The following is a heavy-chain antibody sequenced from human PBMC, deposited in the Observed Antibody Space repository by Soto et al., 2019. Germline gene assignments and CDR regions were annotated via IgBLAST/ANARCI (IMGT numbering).Heavy chain of an antibody. CDR2: IRSRAYGGTT. J-gene: IGHJ6*03. V-gene: IGHV3-49*03. CDR1: GFTFGDYA. D-gene: IGHD2-2*01. Sequence: GGSLRLSCTASGFTFGDYAMSWFRQAPGKGLEWVGFIRSRAYGGTTEYAASVKGRFTISRDDSKSIAYLQMNSLKTEDTAVYYCTREPPYCSSTSCYGSYYHYYMAVWGKGTSVTVSS. CDR3: TREPPYCSSTSCYGSYYHYYMAV.